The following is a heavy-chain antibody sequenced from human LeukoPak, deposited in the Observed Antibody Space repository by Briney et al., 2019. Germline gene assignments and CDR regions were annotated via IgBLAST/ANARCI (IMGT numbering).Heavy chain of an antibody. CDR1: GGTFSSYA. D-gene: IGHD3-16*02. Sequence: SVKVSCKASGGTFSSYAISWVRQAPGQGLEWMGGIIPIFATANYAQKFQGRVTITADESTSTLYMELSSVTAADTAVYYCARRAFGGVIVGKPFDYWGQGTLVSVSS. V-gene: IGHV1-69*13. CDR2: IIPIFATA. J-gene: IGHJ4*02. CDR3: ARRAFGGVIVGKPFDY.